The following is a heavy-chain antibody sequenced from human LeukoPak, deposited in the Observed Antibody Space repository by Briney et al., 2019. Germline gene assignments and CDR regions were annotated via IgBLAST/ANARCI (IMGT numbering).Heavy chain of an antibody. CDR2: IIPIFGIA. Sequence: GASVKVSCKASGGTVSRYAISWVRQAPGQGLEWMGRIIPIFGIANYAQKFQGRVTITADKSTSTAYMELSSLRSEDTAVYYCARDETGDPTVGYWGQGTLVTVSS. V-gene: IGHV1-69*04. D-gene: IGHD7-27*01. J-gene: IGHJ4*02. CDR3: ARDETGDPTVGY. CDR1: GGTVSRYA.